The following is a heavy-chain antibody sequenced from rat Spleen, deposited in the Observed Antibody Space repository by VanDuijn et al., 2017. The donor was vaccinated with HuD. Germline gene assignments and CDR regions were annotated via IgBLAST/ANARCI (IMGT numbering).Heavy chain of an antibody. CDR1: GFTFNNYW. D-gene: IGHD1-1*01. J-gene: IGHJ3*01. CDR3: TTQWELYH. V-gene: IGHV5-31*01. CDR2: ITNTGDAT. Sequence: EVQLVESGGGLVQPGRSLKLSCVASGFTFNNYWMTWIRQAPGKGLEWVASITNTGDATFYPDSVKGRLTISRDDAQRTVYLQMNSLRSEDTATYYCTTQWELYHWGQGTLVTVSP.